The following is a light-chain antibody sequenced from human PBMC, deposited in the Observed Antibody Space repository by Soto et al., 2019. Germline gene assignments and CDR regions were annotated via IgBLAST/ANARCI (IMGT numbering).Light chain of an antibody. J-gene: IGKJ1*01. V-gene: IGKV3-20*01. Sequence: EIVLTQSPGTLSLSPGERATLSCRASQSVSSSYLAWYQQKPGQAPRLLIYGASSRASGVPDSFSGSGSGTDFTLTFSRLEPEDFAVYYCQQYGSSAWTFGQGNKVEI. CDR2: GAS. CDR3: QQYGSSAWT. CDR1: QSVSSSY.